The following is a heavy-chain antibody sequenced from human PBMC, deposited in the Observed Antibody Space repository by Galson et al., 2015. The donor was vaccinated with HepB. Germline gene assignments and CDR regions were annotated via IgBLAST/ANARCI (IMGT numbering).Heavy chain of an antibody. D-gene: IGHD3-22*01. J-gene: IGHJ4*02. Sequence: SLRLSCAASGLTFSRFWMHWVRQVPGKGLVWVSHINSDGSSTDYADSVKGRFTISRDNAKNTLYLQMDSLGAEDTAVYYCVTNYYDSGGYSYWGQGTLVTAAS. CDR1: GLTFSRFW. CDR2: INSDGSST. CDR3: VTNYYDSGGYSY. V-gene: IGHV3-74*01.